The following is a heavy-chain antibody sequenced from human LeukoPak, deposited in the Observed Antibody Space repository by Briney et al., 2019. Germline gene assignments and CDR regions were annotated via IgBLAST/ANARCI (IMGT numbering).Heavy chain of an antibody. V-gene: IGHV4-59*08. D-gene: IGHD5-18*01. CDR1: GGSINNYY. Sequence: PSETLSLTCAISGGSINNYYWSWIRQPPGKGLEWIGYIYYSGTTNYSPSLNSRVNISLDTAKNQFSLRLSSVTAADTAVYYCARQTAKNVDAARFDSWGQGTLVTVSS. CDR3: ARQTAKNVDAARFDS. CDR2: IYYSGTT. J-gene: IGHJ4*02.